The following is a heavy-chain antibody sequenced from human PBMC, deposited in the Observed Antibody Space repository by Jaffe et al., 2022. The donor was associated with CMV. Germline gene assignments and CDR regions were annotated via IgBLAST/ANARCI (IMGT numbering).Heavy chain of an antibody. CDR2: IYYSGST. D-gene: IGHD3-22*01. V-gene: IGHV4-59*01. CDR1: GGSISSYY. CDR3: ARGGSYYYDSSGYGY. J-gene: IGHJ4*02. Sequence: QVQLQESGPGLVKPSETLSLTCTVSGGSISSYYWSWIRQPPGKGLEWIGYIYYSGSTNYNPSLKSRVTISVDTSKNQFSLKLSSVTAADTAVYYCARGGSYYYDSSGYGYWGQGTLVTVSS.